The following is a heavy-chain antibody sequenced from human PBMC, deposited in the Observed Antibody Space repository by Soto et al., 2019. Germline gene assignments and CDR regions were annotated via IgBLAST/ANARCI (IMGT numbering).Heavy chain of an antibody. CDR2: INIGSGNT. D-gene: IGHD1-26*01. Sequence: ASVKVSCKASGFTLTGYAMHWVRQAPGRGLEWMGWINIGSGNTEYSQKFQGRVTITADESTSTAFMELSSLRSEDTAVYYCARDPPHSGSYAFDIWGQGTMVTVSS. CDR3: ARDPPHSGSYAFDI. V-gene: IGHV1-3*04. J-gene: IGHJ3*02. CDR1: GFTLTGYA.